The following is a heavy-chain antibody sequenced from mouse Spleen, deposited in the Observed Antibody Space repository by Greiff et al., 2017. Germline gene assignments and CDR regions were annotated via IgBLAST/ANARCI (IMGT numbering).Heavy chain of an antibody. CDR1: GFTFSSYT. Sequence: EVHLVESGGGLVQPGGSLKLSCAASGFTFSSYTMSWVRQTPEKRLEWVAYISNGGGSTYYPDTVKGRFTISRDNAKNTLYLQMSSLKSEDTAMYYCARQGYQVPDYYAMDYWGQGTSVTVSS. V-gene: IGHV5-12-2*01. D-gene: IGHD2-14*01. J-gene: IGHJ4*01. CDR3: ARQGYQVPDYYAMDY. CDR2: ISNGGGST.